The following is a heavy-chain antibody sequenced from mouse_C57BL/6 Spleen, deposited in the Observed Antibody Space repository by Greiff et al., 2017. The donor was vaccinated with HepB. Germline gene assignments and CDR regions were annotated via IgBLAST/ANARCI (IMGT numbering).Heavy chain of an antibody. CDR2: IDPENGDT. D-gene: IGHD1-1*01. CDR3: TTRLSVPYGFDY. Sequence: VQLQQSGAELVRPGASVKLSCTASGFNIKDDYMHWVKQRPEQGLEWIGWIDPENGDTEYASKFQGKATITADTSSNTAYLQLSILTSVDTAVYYCTTRLSVPYGFDYWGQGTTLTVSS. V-gene: IGHV14-4*01. J-gene: IGHJ2*01. CDR1: GFNIKDDY.